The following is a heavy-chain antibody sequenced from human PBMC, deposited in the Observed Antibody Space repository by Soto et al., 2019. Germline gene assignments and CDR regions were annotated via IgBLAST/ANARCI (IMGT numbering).Heavy chain of an antibody. CDR2: IGTAGDT. CDR1: GFTFSSYD. D-gene: IGHD2-2*01. Sequence: GGSLRLSCAASGFTFSSYDMHWVRQATGKGLEWVSAIGTAGDTYYPGSVKGRFTISRENAKNSLYLQMNSLRAEDTAVYYCARGGCSSTSCYEKDGMDVWGQGTTVTVSS. CDR3: ARGGCSSTSCYEKDGMDV. J-gene: IGHJ6*02. V-gene: IGHV3-13*01.